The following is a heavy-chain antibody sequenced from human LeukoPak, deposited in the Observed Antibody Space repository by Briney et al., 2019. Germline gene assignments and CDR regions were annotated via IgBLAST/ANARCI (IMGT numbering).Heavy chain of an antibody. D-gene: IGHD5-24*01. CDR2: IWFDGVRN. Sequence: PGGSLRLSCAASGFTFNTYGMHWVRQAPGKGLEWVAVIWFDGVRNSHADSVKGRFTISRDNSKNTLYLQISSLRAEDTAVYYCARDRRDGYNSPLDYWGQGTLVTVSS. CDR3: ARDRRDGYNSPLDY. V-gene: IGHV3-33*01. J-gene: IGHJ4*02. CDR1: GFTFNTYG.